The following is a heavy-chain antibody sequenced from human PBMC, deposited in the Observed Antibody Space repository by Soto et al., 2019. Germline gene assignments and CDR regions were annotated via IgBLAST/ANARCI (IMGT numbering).Heavy chain of an antibody. D-gene: IGHD2-15*01. CDR2: IYHSGST. CDR1: GGSISSSNW. J-gene: IGHJ6*02. CDR3: ARARQAGGSMDV. V-gene: IGHV4-4*02. Sequence: ETLSLTCAVSGGSISSSNWWSWVRQPPGKGLEWIGEIYHSGSTNYNPSLKSRVTISVDKSKSQFSLKLSSVTAADTAVYYCARARQAGGSMDVWGQGTTVTVSS.